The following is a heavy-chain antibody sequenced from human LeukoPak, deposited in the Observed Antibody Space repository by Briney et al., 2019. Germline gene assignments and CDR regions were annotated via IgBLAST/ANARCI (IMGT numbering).Heavy chain of an antibody. Sequence: QPGGSLRLSCAASGFTFSSYWMHWVRQAPGKGLVWVSRINSDGSSTSYADSVKGRFTISRDNAKNTLYLQMNSLRAEDTAVYYCAKAPLRVVPAATTDYYYYMDVWGKGTTVTVSS. CDR3: AKAPLRVVPAATTDYYYYMDV. D-gene: IGHD2-2*01. V-gene: IGHV3-74*01. CDR1: GFTFSSYW. CDR2: INSDGSST. J-gene: IGHJ6*03.